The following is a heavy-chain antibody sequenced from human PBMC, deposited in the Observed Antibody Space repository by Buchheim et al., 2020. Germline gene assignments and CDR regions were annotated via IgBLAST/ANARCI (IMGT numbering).Heavy chain of an antibody. CDR3: ARDRDYSKFGYYYYGMDV. Sequence: QVQLVQSGAEVKKPGASVMVSCKASGYTFSGYYMHWVRQAPGQGLEWMGWINPNSGGTKYALRSQGRVTMTRDTSISTAYMELRSLISDDTAVYYCARDRDYSKFGYYYYGMDVWGQGTT. J-gene: IGHJ6*02. CDR1: GYTFSGYY. V-gene: IGHV1-2*02. CDR2: INPNSGGT. D-gene: IGHD4-11*01.